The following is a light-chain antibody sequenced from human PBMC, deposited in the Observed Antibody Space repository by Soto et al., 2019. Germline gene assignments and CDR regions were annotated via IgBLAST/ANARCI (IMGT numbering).Light chain of an antibody. CDR1: SSNIGAGYD. J-gene: IGLJ1*01. CDR3: QSYDSSLSVV. Sequence: QSVLTQPPSVSGAPGQRVTISCTGSSSNIGAGYDVHWYQPLPGTAPKLLIYGNSNRPSGVPDRFSGSKSGTSASLAITGLQAEDEADYYCQSYDSSLSVVFGTGTKVTVL. CDR2: GNS. V-gene: IGLV1-40*01.